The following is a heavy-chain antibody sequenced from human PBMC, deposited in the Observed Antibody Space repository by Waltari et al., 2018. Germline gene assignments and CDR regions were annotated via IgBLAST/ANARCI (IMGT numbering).Heavy chain of an antibody. V-gene: IGHV3-48*02. CDR3: ARVQVVPAAKGADYYYYYMDV. Sequence: EVQLVESGGGLVQPGGSLRLSCAASGFTVSSYSMTWVRQAPGKGPVGVSYISSSSSTINYADSVKGRFTISRDNAKNSLYLQMNSLRDEDTAVYYCARVQVVPAAKGADYYYYYMDVWGKGTTVTVSS. D-gene: IGHD2-2*01. J-gene: IGHJ6*03. CDR2: ISSSSSTI. CDR1: GFTVSSYS.